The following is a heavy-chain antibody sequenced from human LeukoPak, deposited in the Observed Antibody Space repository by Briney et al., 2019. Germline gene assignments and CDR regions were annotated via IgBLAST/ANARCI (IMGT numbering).Heavy chain of an antibody. V-gene: IGHV3-49*04. Sequence: GGSPRPSCTASGFTFGDYFMSWVRQAPGKGLQWVSFIRSKAYGGTTEYAASVKGRFTISRDDSKSIAYLQMSSLKTEDTAVYYYTRGYRSGTINPFFDYWGPGILVAVSS. CDR3: TRGYRSGTINPFFDY. D-gene: IGHD1-7*01. CDR1: GFTFGDYF. J-gene: IGHJ4*02. CDR2: IRSKAYGGTT.